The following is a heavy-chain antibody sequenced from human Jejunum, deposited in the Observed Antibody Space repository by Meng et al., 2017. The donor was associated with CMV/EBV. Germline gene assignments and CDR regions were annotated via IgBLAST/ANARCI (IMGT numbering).Heavy chain of an antibody. V-gene: IGHV4-38-2*01. Sequence: QARLQESGPGLVRPSETLSLTCAVSGDYISSGYYWGWIRQPPGKGLEWIASIYHNGNSHSNPSLKSRLTISVDTSKNQFSLSLISVTAADTGVYYCARHGDLPDFDYWGQGALVTVSS. CDR2: IYHNGNS. CDR1: GDYISSGYY. CDR3: ARHGDLPDFDY. J-gene: IGHJ4*02. D-gene: IGHD4-17*01.